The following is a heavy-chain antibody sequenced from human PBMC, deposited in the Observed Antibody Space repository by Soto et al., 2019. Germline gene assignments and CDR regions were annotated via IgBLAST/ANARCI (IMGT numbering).Heavy chain of an antibody. CDR2: IRDTGGST. CDR3: ARRGDTSGSYFDY. Sequence: GGSLRLSCAASGFTFSNYDMSWVRQAPGKGLEWVSAIRDTGGSTYSADSVKGRFTISRDNSKNTLYLQMSSLRVEDTAIYYCARRGDTSGSYFDYWGQGTLVTVSS. CDR1: GFTFSNYD. V-gene: IGHV3-23*01. D-gene: IGHD3-10*01. J-gene: IGHJ4*02.